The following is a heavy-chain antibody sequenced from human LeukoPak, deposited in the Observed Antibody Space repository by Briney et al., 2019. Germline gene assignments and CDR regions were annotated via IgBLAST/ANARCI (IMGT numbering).Heavy chain of an antibody. CDR1: GGSISTYY. Sequence: PSETLSLTCTVSGGSISTYYWSLIRQPAGKGLEWIGRIYASGNTNYNPSLKSRVTMSLDPSKNQFSLRLTSVTAADTAVYYFAREYSSSSGENSFDVWGQGTMGTVSA. CDR3: AREYSSSSGENSFDV. CDR2: IYASGNT. D-gene: IGHD6-6*01. J-gene: IGHJ3*01. V-gene: IGHV4-4*07.